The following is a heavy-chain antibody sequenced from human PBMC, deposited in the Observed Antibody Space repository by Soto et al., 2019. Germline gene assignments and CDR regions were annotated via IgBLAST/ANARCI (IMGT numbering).Heavy chain of an antibody. J-gene: IGHJ4*02. CDR3: ASISEYSGYDSSVPFDY. D-gene: IGHD5-12*01. V-gene: IGHV1-69*02. CDR1: GGTFSSYT. CDR2: IIPILGIA. Sequence: QVQLVQSGAEVKKPGSSVKVSCKASGGTFSSYTISCVRQAPGQGLEWMGRIIPILGIANYAQKFQGRVTITADKSTSTAYMELSSLRSEDTAVYYCASISEYSGYDSSVPFDYWGQGTLVTVSS.